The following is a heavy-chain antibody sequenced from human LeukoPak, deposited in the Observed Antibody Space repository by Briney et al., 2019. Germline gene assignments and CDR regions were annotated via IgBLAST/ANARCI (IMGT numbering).Heavy chain of an antibody. Sequence: GGSLRLSCAASGFTFSNYAMSWVRQAPGKGLEWVSAISGSGGSTYYADSVKGRFTIPRDNSKNTLYLQMNSLRAEDTAVYYCAKDLAPGIDYWGQGTLVTVSS. CDR3: AKDLAPGIDY. D-gene: IGHD3-10*01. V-gene: IGHV3-23*01. CDR2: ISGSGGST. J-gene: IGHJ4*02. CDR1: GFTFSNYA.